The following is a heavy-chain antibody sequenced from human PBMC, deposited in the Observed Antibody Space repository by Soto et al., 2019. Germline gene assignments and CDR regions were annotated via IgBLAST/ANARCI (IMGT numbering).Heavy chain of an antibody. CDR3: ARAGGYCSSTSCGGGYYYYYMDV. CDR1: GFTFSSYW. D-gene: IGHD2-2*01. Sequence: EVQLVESGGGLVQPGGSLRLSCAASGFTFSSYWMHWVRQAPGKGLVWVSRINSDGSSTSYADSVKGRFTISRDNAKNRLYLQMNSLRAEDTAVYYCARAGGYCSSTSCGGGYYYYYMDVWGKGTTVTVSS. J-gene: IGHJ6*03. CDR2: INSDGSST. V-gene: IGHV3-74*01.